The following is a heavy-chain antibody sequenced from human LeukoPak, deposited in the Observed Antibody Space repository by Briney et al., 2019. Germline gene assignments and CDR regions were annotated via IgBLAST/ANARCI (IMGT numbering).Heavy chain of an antibody. Sequence: GESLKISCNGSGYSFTSYWIIWVRQMPGKGLEWMGRIDPRDSYTNYSPSFQGHVTISVDKSISTAYLQWSSLKASDTAMYYCATRGIPPAMPGVNWFDPWGQGTLVTVSS. V-gene: IGHV5-10-1*01. CDR3: ATRGIPPAMPGVNWFDP. D-gene: IGHD2-2*01. CDR1: GYSFTSYW. J-gene: IGHJ5*02. CDR2: IDPRDSYT.